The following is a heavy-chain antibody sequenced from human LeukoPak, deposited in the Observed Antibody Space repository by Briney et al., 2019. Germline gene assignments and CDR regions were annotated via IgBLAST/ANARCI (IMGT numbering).Heavy chain of an antibody. CDR3: ARRYCSGGSCRPFDY. CDR1: GGSISSHY. CDR2: IYTSGST. J-gene: IGHJ4*02. V-gene: IGHV4-4*07. D-gene: IGHD2-15*01. Sequence: SETLSLTCTVSGGSISSHYWSWIRQPAGKGLEWIGRIYTSGSTNYNPSLKSRVTMSVDTSKNQFSLKLSSVTAADTAVYYCARRYCSGGSCRPFDYWGQGTLVTVSS.